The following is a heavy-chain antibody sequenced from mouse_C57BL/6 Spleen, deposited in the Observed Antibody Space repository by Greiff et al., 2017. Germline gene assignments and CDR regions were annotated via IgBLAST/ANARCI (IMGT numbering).Heavy chain of an antibody. Sequence: EVKVVESGEGLVKPGGSLKLSCAASGFTFSSYAMSWVRQTPEKRLEWVAYISSGGDYIYYADTVKGRFTISSDNARNTLYLQMSSLKSEDTAMSYCTRSPGVAPSFDYWGQGTTLPVAS. V-gene: IGHV5-9-1*02. CDR1: GFTFSSYA. J-gene: IGHJ2*01. D-gene: IGHD1-1*01. CDR2: ISSGGDYI. CDR3: TRSPGVAPSFDY.